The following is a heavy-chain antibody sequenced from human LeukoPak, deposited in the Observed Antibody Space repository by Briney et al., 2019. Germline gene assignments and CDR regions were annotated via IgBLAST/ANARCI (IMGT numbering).Heavy chain of an antibody. CDR3: AKHSGGTCNSAINS. CDR2: INDNGGST. CDR1: GFTVSSNY. D-gene: IGHD2-15*01. V-gene: IGHV3-53*01. J-gene: IGHJ4*02. Sequence: GGSLRLSCAASGFTVSSNYMSWVRQAPGKGLEWVSGINDNGGSTLYADSVKGRFTLSRDNSKGTLYLQVNSLRADDTAIYFCAKHSGGTCNSAINSWGQGTLVTVSS.